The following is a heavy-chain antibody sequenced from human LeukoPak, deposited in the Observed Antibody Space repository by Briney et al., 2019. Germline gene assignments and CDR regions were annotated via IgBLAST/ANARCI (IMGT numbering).Heavy chain of an antibody. V-gene: IGHV4-59*01. J-gene: IGHJ4*02. CDR2: IYYSGST. CDR3: ATAVWDY. Sequence: SETLSLTCTVSGGSICSYCLRWIPQPPGKGLEWIGYIYYSGSTNYNPSLKSRVTISVDTSKNQFSLKLSSVTAADTAVYYCATAVWDYWGQGSLVTVSS. D-gene: IGHD1-14*01. CDR1: GGSICSYC.